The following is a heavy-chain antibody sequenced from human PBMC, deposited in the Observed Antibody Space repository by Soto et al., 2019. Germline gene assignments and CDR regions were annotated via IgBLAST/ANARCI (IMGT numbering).Heavy chain of an antibody. Sequence: PGESLKISCKGSGYIFTDHCIVWVRQMAGKGLEWVGIICPGYSNIIYSPSVQGQVTISADMSISTAYLQWSSLKASDTAIYYCARRHNCRGDCTITPDYYYGMEVWGEGNTVTLCS. V-gene: IGHV5-51*01. CDR2: ICPGYSNI. CDR1: GYIFTDHC. J-gene: IGHJ6*02. D-gene: IGHD2-21*02. CDR3: ARRHNCRGDCTITPDYYYGMEV.